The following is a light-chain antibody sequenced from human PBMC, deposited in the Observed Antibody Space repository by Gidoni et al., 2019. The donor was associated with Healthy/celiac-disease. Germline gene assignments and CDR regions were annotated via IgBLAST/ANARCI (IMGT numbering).Light chain of an antibody. CDR2: KDR. CDR1: ALPKQY. V-gene: IGLV3-25*03. J-gene: IGLJ2*01. Sequence: SYALPQPPSVSVSPGQTTRITCSGDALPKQYAYWYQQKPGQAPVLVIYKDRERPSGIPERFSGSSSGTTVTLTISGVQAEDEADYYCQSADSSGTYVVFGGGTKLTVL. CDR3: QSADSSGTYVV.